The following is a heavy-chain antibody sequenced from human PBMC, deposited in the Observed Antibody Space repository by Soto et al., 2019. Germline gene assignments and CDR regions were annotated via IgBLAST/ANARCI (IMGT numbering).Heavy chain of an antibody. J-gene: IGHJ4*02. CDR2: ISYDGSNK. CDR1: GFTFSAYA. D-gene: IGHD1-1*01. V-gene: IGHV3-30-3*01. CDR3: ARRSGADFDY. Sequence: QVQLVESGGGVVQPGRSLRLSCAACGFTFSAYALHWVRQAPGKGLEWVAVISYDGSNKYYADSVQGRFTISRDNSKNTLYLEMNSLRGEDTAVYYCARRSGADFDYWGQGTLVSVSS.